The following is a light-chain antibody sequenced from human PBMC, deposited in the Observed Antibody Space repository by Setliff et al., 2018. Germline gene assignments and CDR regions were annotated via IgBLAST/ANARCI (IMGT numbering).Light chain of an antibody. Sequence: QSVLTQPPSASGTPGKRVTISCSGSNSNIGSYSATWYQQLPGTAPKLLIYGNNQRPSGVPDRFSGSKSGTSASLAISGLQSEDEADYYCAAWDDSLNGPVFGGGTKVDSSLGAGFVFGTGTKVTVL. CDR3: AAWDDSLNGPVFGGGTKVDSSLGAGFV. V-gene: IGLV1-44*01. J-gene: IGLJ1*01. CDR1: NSNIGSYS. CDR2: GNN.